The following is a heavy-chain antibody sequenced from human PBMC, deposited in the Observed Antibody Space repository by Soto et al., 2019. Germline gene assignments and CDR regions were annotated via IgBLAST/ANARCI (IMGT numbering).Heavy chain of an antibody. CDR3: PRGRGNSSGWELYFDY. CDR1: GGSFSGYY. D-gene: IGHD6-19*01. V-gene: IGHV4-34*01. CDR2: INHSGST. Sequence: SETLSLTCAVYGGSFSGYYWSWIRQPPGKGLEWIGEINHSGSTNYNPSLKSRVTISVDTSKNQFSLKLSSVTAADTAVYYCPRGRGNSSGWELYFDYWGQGTLVTVSS. J-gene: IGHJ4*02.